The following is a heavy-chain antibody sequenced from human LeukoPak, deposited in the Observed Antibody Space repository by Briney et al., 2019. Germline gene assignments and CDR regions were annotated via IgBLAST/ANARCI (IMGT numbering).Heavy chain of an antibody. D-gene: IGHD2-15*01. CDR1: GFTFSSSA. CDR3: AKQLGYCSDGSCYFPY. V-gene: IGHV3-23*01. J-gene: IGHJ4*02. CDR2: ISNNGGYT. Sequence: GGSLRLSCAASGFTFSSSAMSWVRQAPGKGLEWVSAISNNGGYTYYADSVQGRFTISRDNSKSTLCLQMNSLRAEDTAVYYCAKQLGYCSDGSCYFPYWGQGTLVTASP.